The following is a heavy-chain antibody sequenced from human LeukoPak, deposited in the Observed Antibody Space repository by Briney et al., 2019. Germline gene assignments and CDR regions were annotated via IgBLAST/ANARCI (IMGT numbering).Heavy chain of an antibody. D-gene: IGHD6-19*01. J-gene: IGHJ6*02. CDR2: IYHSGST. CDR3: ARVAADYYYYGMDV. CDR1: GGSISYYY. Sequence: SETLSLTCTVSGGSISYYYWNWIRQPPGRGLEWIGYIYHSGSTNYNPSLKSRVTISVDKSKNQFSLKLSSVTAADTAVYYCARVAADYYYYGMDVWGQGTTVTVSS. V-gene: IGHV4-59*12.